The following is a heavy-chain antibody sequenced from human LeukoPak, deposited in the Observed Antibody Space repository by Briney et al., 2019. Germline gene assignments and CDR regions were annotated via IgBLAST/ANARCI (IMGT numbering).Heavy chain of an antibody. Sequence: PGGSLRLSCAASGFTFSTYGMSWVRQALGKGLEWVSAINGGGGSTYYADSVKGRFTISRDNSKNTLYLQMNGLRAEDTAVYYCAKSGYNRFDYWGQGTLVTVSS. CDR2: INGGGGST. J-gene: IGHJ4*02. V-gene: IGHV3-23*01. CDR1: GFTFSTYG. D-gene: IGHD5-24*01. CDR3: AKSGYNRFDY.